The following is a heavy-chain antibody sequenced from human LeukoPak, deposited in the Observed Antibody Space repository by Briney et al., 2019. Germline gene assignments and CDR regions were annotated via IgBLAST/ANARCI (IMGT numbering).Heavy chain of an antibody. CDR1: GGSISSYY. D-gene: IGHD6-19*01. CDR2: IYYSGST. V-gene: IGHV4-59*08. J-gene: IGHJ3*02. Sequence: SETLSLTCTVSGGSISSYYWSWIRQPPGKGLEWIGYIYYSGSTNYNPSLRSRVTISVDTSKNQFSLKLSSVTAADTAVYYCARYSPGYRTGYSSGWYRRDAFDIWGQGTMVTVSS. CDR3: ARYSPGYRTGYSSGWYRRDAFDI.